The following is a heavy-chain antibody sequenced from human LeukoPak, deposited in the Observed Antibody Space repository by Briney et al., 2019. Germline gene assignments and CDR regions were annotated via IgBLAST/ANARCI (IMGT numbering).Heavy chain of an antibody. V-gene: IGHV1-69*05. D-gene: IGHD3-3*01. CDR2: IIPIFGTA. J-gene: IGHJ5*01. Sequence: SVKVSCKASGGTFSSYAISWVRQAPGQGLEWMGGIIPIFGTANYAQKFQGRVTITTGESTSTAYMELSSLRSEDTGLYYCGRGERQTINWFHPWGQGTPVT. CDR3: GRGERQTINWFHP. CDR1: GGTFSSYA.